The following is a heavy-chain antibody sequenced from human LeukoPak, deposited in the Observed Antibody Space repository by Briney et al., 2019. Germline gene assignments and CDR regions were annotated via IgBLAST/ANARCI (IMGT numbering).Heavy chain of an antibody. J-gene: IGHJ4*02. V-gene: IGHV4-61*02. CDR1: GGSISSGSYY. Sequence: PSETLSLTCTVSGGSISSGSYYWSWIRQPAGKGLEWIGRIYTSGSTNYNPSLKSRVTISVDTSKNQFSLKLSSVTAADTAVYYCARATAAGWFGELSEIDYWGQGTLVTVSS. CDR3: ARATAAGWFGELSEIDY. D-gene: IGHD3-10*01. CDR2: IYTSGST.